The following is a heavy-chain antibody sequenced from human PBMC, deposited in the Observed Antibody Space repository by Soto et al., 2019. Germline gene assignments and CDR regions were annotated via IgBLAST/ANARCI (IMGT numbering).Heavy chain of an antibody. V-gene: IGHV1-2*02. D-gene: IGHD3-22*01. CDR2: MTPNSGGT. J-gene: IGHJ4*02. Sequence: ASVKVSCKASGYSFIGYYIHWVRQAPGQGLEWMGWMTPNSGGTDYAQKFQGRVTMTRDTSISTAYMELNSLSSDDTAVYYCARASMIVARFDFWGPGTRVTVSS. CDR3: ARASMIVARFDF. CDR1: GYSFIGYY.